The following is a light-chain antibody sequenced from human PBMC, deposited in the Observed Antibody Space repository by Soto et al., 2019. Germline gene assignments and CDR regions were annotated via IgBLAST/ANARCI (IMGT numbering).Light chain of an antibody. CDR2: AGT. J-gene: IGLJ2*01. CDR3: CSYATSDTLL. CDR1: SSDVGFYNL. V-gene: IGLV2-23*01. Sequence: QSARTQPASVSGSPGQSITISCTGTSSDVGFYNLVSWYHQYPGKAPKLILYAGTKRPSGLSTRFSGSMSGSTASLTISGLQAEDEGNYYCCSYATSDTLLFGGGTQLTVL.